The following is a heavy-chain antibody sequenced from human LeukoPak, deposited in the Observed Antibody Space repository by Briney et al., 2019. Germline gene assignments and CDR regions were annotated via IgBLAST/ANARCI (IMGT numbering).Heavy chain of an antibody. CDR2: ISTSSSYI. CDR3: ARDFAEMATSN. J-gene: IGHJ4*02. D-gene: IGHD5-24*01. V-gene: IGHV3-21*06. Sequence: GGSLRLSCAASGFTFSRYNMNWVRQAPGKGLGWVSSISTSSSYIYYADSVKGRFTISRDNAKNSLYLQMNSLRAEDTAVYYCARDFAEMATSNWGQGTLVTVSS. CDR1: GFTFSRYN.